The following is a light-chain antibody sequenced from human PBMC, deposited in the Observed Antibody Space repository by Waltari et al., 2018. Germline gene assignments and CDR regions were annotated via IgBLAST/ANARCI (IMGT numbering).Light chain of an antibody. J-gene: IGLJ3*02. CDR1: TLPNQY. Sequence: SFELTQPPSVSVSPGQPASITCSGETLPNQYTSWYQQKAGQAPVLVIFKDTERPSGIPERFSGSSSGTVVTLTITGVRTEDEADYYCQSADSITTFEVFGGGTKLTVL. V-gene: IGLV3-25*03. CDR2: KDT. CDR3: QSADSITTFEV.